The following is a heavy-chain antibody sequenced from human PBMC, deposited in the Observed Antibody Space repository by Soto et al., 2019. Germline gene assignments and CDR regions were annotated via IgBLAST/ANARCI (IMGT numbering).Heavy chain of an antibody. CDR3: ARAYTGRLPRRADYDYAMDV. V-gene: IGHV3-13*05. CDR2: IGAARDP. J-gene: IGHJ6*02. Sequence: EVQLVESGGGLVQPGASLRLSCATSGFTFSNFDMHWVRQVPGKGLEWVSAIGAARDPYYLGSVKGRFTISRENAKNSVYLQMNDLRAGDSAVYYCARAYTGRLPRRADYDYAMDVWGQGTTVTVSS. CDR1: GFTFSNFD. D-gene: IGHD3-22*01.